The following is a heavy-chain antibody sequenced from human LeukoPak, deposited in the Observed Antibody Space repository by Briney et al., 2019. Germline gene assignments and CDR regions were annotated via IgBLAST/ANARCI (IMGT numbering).Heavy chain of an antibody. D-gene: IGHD2-2*01. V-gene: IGHV4-34*01. CDR3: ARVFVVPAAIGY. Sequence: SETLSLTCAVYGGSFSGYYWSWIRQPPGKGLEWIGEINHSGSTNYNPSLKSRVTISVDTSKNQFSLKLSSVTAADTAVYYCARVFVVPAAIGYWGQGTLVTVSS. J-gene: IGHJ4*02. CDR2: INHSGST. CDR1: GGSFSGYY.